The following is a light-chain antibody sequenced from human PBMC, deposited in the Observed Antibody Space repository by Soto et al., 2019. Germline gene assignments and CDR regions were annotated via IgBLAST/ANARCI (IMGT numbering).Light chain of an antibody. V-gene: IGKV1-5*01. CDR3: QQYYSYPWT. Sequence: DIQMTQSPSTLSASVGDRVTITCRASQSISTWLAWYQQKPGKAPEVLIYDVSSLKSGVPSGFTGSGSGTEFTLTISSLQPDDFATYFCQQYYSYPWTFGQGTKVEI. CDR2: DVS. J-gene: IGKJ1*01. CDR1: QSISTW.